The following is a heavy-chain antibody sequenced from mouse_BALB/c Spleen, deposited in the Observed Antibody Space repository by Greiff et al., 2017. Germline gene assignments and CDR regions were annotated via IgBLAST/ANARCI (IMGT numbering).Heavy chain of an antibody. CDR1: DYAFSSYW. J-gene: IGHJ3*01. CDR2: IYPGDGDT. CDR3: ANDYYGSKAY. V-gene: IGHV1-80*01. Sequence: QVQLQQSGAELVRPGSSVKISCKASDYAFSSYWMNWVKQRPGQGLEWIGQIYPGDGDTNYNGKFKGKATLTADKSSSTAYMQLSSLTSEDSAVYFCANDYYGSKAYWGQGTLVTVSA. D-gene: IGHD1-1*01.